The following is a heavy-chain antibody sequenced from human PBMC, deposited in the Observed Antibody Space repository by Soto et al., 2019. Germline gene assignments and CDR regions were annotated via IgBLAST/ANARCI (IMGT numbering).Heavy chain of an antibody. CDR2: IKQDGSEK. V-gene: IGHV3-7*01. Sequence: PGGSLRLSCAASGFAFSSYWMSWVCQAPGKGLEWVANIKQDGSEKYYVDSVKGRFTISRDNAKNSLYLQMNSLRAEDTAVYYCARDRRYSSSWYYYYCYGMDVWGQGTTVTVSS. J-gene: IGHJ6*02. CDR3: ARDRRYSSSWYYYYCYGMDV. CDR1: GFAFSSYW. D-gene: IGHD6-13*01.